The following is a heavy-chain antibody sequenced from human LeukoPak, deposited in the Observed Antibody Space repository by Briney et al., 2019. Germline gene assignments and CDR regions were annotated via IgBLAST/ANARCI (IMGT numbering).Heavy chain of an antibody. CDR1: GFTFSSYS. D-gene: IGHD4-17*01. CDR3: ASSPMTTVTN. V-gene: IGHV3-21*01. Sequence: GGSLRLSCAASGFTFSSYSMTWVRQASGKGLEWVSSISSSSSYIYYADSVKGRFTISRDNAKNSLYLQMNSLRAEDTAVYYCASSPMTTVTNWGQGTLVTVSS. CDR2: ISSSSSYI. J-gene: IGHJ4*02.